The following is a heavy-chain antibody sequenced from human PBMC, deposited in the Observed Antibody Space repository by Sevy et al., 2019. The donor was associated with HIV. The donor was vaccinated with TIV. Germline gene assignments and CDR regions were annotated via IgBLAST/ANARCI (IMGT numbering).Heavy chain of an antibody. V-gene: IGHV3-43*01. CDR1: GFTFDDYT. Sequence: GGSLRLSCGASGFTFDDYTMHWGRQAPGKGLEWVSLIRWDGGSTYYAGSVKGRFTISIDNSKNSLYLQMNSLRTEDTALYYCAKVAGGCSSTSCYDVGQYYFDYWGQGTLVTVSS. J-gene: IGHJ4*02. CDR2: IRWDGGST. D-gene: IGHD2-2*01. CDR3: AKVAGGCSSTSCYDVGQYYFDY.